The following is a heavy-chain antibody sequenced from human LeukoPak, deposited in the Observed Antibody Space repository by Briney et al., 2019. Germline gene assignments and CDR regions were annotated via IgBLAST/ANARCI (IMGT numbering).Heavy chain of an antibody. Sequence: PSETLSLTCTVSGGSISSYYWSWIRQPPGKGLEWIGYIYYSGSTNYNPSLKSRVTISVDTSKNQFSLKLSSVTAADTAVYYCARGTLEPKWIQLWLSAFDIWGQGTMVTVSS. CDR3: ARGTLEPKWIQLWLSAFDI. D-gene: IGHD5-18*01. J-gene: IGHJ3*02. CDR1: GGSISSYY. CDR2: IYYSGST. V-gene: IGHV4-59*01.